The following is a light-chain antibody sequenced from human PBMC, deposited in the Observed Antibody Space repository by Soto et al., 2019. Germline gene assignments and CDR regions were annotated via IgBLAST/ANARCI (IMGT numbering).Light chain of an antibody. CDR2: EVS. CDR3: CSYTGSLTLL. CDR1: SSDVGGYDY. Sequence: QSALTQPASVSGSAGQSITISCSGSSSDVGGYDYVSWYQQHPGKAPKLMIYEVSNRPSGVSNRFSGSKSGNTASLTISGLHAEDEADYYCCSYTGSLTLLFGGGTKLTVL. V-gene: IGLV2-14*01. J-gene: IGLJ2*01.